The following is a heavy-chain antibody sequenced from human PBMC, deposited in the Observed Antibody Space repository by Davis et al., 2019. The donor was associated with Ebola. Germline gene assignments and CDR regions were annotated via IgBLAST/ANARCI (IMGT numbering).Heavy chain of an antibody. D-gene: IGHD6-13*01. CDR3: ARDSFSPLLVLDGDYYYYYGMDV. V-gene: IGHV3-64*04. Sequence: GGSLRLSCSASGFTFSTYAIHWVRQAPGKGLQYVSAISGFGGATTEYADSVKGRFTISRDNAKNSLYLQMNSLRAEDTAVYYCARDSFSPLLVLDGDYYYYYGMDVWGKGTTVTVSS. CDR2: ISGFGGATT. J-gene: IGHJ6*04. CDR1: GFTFSTYA.